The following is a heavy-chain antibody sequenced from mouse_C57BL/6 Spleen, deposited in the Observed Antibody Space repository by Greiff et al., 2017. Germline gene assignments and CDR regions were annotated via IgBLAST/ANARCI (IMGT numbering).Heavy chain of an antibody. CDR2: IDPSDSYT. D-gene: IGHD3-2*02. J-gene: IGHJ2*01. Sequence: VQLQQPGAELVMPGASLKLSCKASGYTFTSYWMHWVKQRPGQGLEWIGEIDPSDSYTNYNQKFKGKFTMTVDKSPSTAYMQISSLTSEDSAVYYSARRTAQATDDWGHGATLTVST. CDR3: ARRTAQATDD. V-gene: IGHV1-69*01. CDR1: GYTFTSYW.